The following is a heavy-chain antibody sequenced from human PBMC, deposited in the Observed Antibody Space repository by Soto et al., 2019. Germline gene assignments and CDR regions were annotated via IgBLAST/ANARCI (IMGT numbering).Heavy chain of an antibody. D-gene: IGHD2-2*01. V-gene: IGHV3-30*18. CDR2: ISYDGSNK. CDR1: GFTFSSYG. J-gene: IGHJ3*02. CDR3: AKSPHLGYCSSTSCYAGSAFDI. Sequence: GGSLRLSCAASGFTFSSYGMHWVRQAPGKGLEWVAVISYDGSNKYYADSVKGRFTISRDNSKNTLYLQMNSLRAEDTAVYYCAKSPHLGYCSSTSCYAGSAFDIWGQGTMVTVSS.